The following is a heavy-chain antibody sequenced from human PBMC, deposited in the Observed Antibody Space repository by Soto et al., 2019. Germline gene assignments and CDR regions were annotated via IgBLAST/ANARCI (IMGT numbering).Heavy chain of an antibody. V-gene: IGHV1-8*01. J-gene: IGHJ4*02. Sequence: QVRLVQSGAEVKKPGASVKVSCKASGYTFTSYDINWVRQATGQGLEWMGWMNPNSGNTGYAQKFQGRVTMSSNTSISTDYVELSSLRSEDTAVYYCARPSSGWSDFFDYWGQGTLVTVSS. D-gene: IGHD6-19*01. CDR3: ARPSSGWSDFFDY. CDR2: MNPNSGNT. CDR1: GYTFTSYD.